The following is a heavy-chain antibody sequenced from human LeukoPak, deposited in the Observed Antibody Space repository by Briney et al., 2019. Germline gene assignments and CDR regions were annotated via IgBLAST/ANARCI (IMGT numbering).Heavy chain of an antibody. V-gene: IGHV3-33*01. CDR2: IWYDGSNK. D-gene: IGHD4-17*01. Sequence: GRSLRLSCAASGFTFSNYGMHWVRQAPGKGLEWVALIWYDGSNKYYADSVKGRFTISRDNSKNTLYLQMNSLRAEDTAVYYCARGAYGDYYYGMDVWGQGTTVTVSS. CDR3: ARGAYGDYYYGMDV. CDR1: GFTFSNYG. J-gene: IGHJ6*02.